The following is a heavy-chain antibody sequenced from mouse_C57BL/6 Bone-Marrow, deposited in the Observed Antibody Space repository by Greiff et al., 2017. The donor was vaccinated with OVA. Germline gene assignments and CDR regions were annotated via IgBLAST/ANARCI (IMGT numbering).Heavy chain of an antibody. Sequence: VQLQQSGPELVKPGASVKISCKASGYTFTDYYMNWVKQSHGKSLEWIGDINPNNGGTSYNQKFKGKATLTVDKSSSTAYMELRSLTSEDSAVYYCARSGDYDGGYYAMDYWGQGTSVTVSS. J-gene: IGHJ4*01. D-gene: IGHD2-4*01. CDR3: ARSGDYDGGYYAMDY. V-gene: IGHV1-26*01. CDR2: INPNNGGT. CDR1: GYTFTDYY.